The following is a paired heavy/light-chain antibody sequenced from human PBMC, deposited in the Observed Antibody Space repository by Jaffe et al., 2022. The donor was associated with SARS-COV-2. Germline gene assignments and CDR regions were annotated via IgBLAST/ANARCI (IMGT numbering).Light chain of an antibody. V-gene: IGKV1-17*01. CDR3: LQHNSYPWT. CDR2: ATS. J-gene: IGKJ1*01. CDR1: QGIRNE. Sequence: DIQMTQSPSSLSASVGDRVTITCRASQGIRNELGWYQQKPGKAPKRLISATSSLQSGVPSRFSGSGSGTEFTLTISSLQPEDFATYYCLQHNSYPWTFGQGTKVEIK.
Heavy chain of an antibody. CDR3: GKDYYDSGIDY. CDR1: GFIFNSYG. Sequence: QVQLVESGGGVVQPGTSLRLSCAASGFIFNSYGMHWVRQAPGKGLEWVALIWYDGNYKYYGDSVKGRFTISRDNSKNTLYLQMNSLRAEDTAVYYCGKDYYDSGIDYWGQGTLVTVSS. J-gene: IGHJ4*02. CDR2: IWYDGNYK. D-gene: IGHD3-22*01. V-gene: IGHV3-33*06.